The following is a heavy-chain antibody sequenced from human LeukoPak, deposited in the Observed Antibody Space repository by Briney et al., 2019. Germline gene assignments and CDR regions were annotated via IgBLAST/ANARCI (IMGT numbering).Heavy chain of an antibody. CDR1: GFTFSSYA. J-gene: IGHJ4*02. D-gene: IGHD6-19*01. Sequence: PGGSLRLSCAASGFTFSSYAMSWVRQAPGKGLEWVSGISGSGDNTYYADSVRGRFTISRDNSKNTLYLQMNSLRAEDTAVYYCAKDLLYSSGFSDYWGQGTLVTVSS. V-gene: IGHV3-23*01. CDR3: AKDLLYSSGFSDY. CDR2: ISGSGDNT.